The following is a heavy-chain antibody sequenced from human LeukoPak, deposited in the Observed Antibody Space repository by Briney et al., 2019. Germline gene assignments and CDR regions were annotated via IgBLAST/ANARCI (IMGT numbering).Heavy chain of an antibody. V-gene: IGHV3-23*01. D-gene: IGHD5-24*01. Sequence: GGSLRLSCAASGFTFSSYAMSWVRQAPGKGLEWVSAISGSGGSTYYADSVKGRFTISRDNSKNTLYLQMNSLRAEDTAVYYCAKDRLRDGYVFPRYFDYWGQGTLVTVSS. CDR3: AKDRLRDGYVFPRYFDY. CDR2: ISGSGGST. CDR1: GFTFSSYA. J-gene: IGHJ4*02.